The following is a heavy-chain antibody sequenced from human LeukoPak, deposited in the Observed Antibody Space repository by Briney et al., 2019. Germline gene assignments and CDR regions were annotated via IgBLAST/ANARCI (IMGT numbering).Heavy chain of an antibody. CDR2: IKSKPDGGTT. D-gene: IGHD4-23*01. CDR3: TTGYGGR. CDR1: GFTSSYAW. V-gene: IGHV3-15*01. Sequence: GGSLRLSCAASGFTSSYAWMSWVRQAPGKGLEWVGHIKSKPDGGTTDYAAPVRGRFTISRDDSKNTLYLQMNSLKTEDTAVYYCTTGYGGRWGQGTLVTISS. J-gene: IGHJ4*02.